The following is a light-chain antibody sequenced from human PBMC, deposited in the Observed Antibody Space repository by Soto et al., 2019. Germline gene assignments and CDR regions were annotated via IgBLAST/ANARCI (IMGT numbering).Light chain of an antibody. V-gene: IGLV1-40*01. CDR2: GNN. Sequence: QSVLTQPPSVSGAPGQRVTISCTGSSSNIGAGNDVHWYQHLPGTAPKLLIYGNNNRPSGVPYRFSGSKSATSASLAISGLQAEDEADYYCQSYDSSVTAVVFGGGTKLTVL. CDR3: QSYDSSVTAVV. CDR1: SSNIGAGND. J-gene: IGLJ2*01.